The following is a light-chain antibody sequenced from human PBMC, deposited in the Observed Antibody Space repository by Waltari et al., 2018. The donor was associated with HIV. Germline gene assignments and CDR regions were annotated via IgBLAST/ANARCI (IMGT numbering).Light chain of an antibody. CDR2: KAT. J-gene: IGKJ1*01. Sequence: DIQLTQSPSSVSASIGDRVSITCRASEDINKWLAWYQQKQGKAPKLLIYKATSLETGVPSRFSGSGSGADFTLTITNLQSDDFATYYCQQYETDSRSFGQGTKV. CDR1: EDINKW. CDR3: QQYETDSRS. V-gene: IGKV1-5*03.